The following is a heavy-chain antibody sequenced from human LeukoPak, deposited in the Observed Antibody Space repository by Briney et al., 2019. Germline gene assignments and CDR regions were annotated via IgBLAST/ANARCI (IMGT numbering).Heavy chain of an antibody. D-gene: IGHD3-16*02. CDR1: GYTFTSYG. J-gene: IGHJ4*02. Sequence: ASVKVSCKASGYTFTSYGISWVRQAPGQGLEWMGWISAYNGNTNYAQKLQGRVTITTDTSTSTAYMELRRLRSDDTAVYYCARNEYDYVWGSYRYLSLDYWGQGTLVTVSS. CDR3: ARNEYDYVWGSYRYLSLDY. V-gene: IGHV1-18*01. CDR2: ISAYNGNT.